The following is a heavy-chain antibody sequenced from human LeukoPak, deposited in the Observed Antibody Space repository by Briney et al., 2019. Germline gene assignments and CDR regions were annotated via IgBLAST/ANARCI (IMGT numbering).Heavy chain of an antibody. Sequence: PSQTLSLTCTVSGGSISSGDYYWSWIRQPPGKGLEWIGYIYYSGSTYYNPSLKSRVTISVDTSKNQFSLKLSSVTAADTAVYYCARVSPGYYYYMDVGGKGTTVTVSS. CDR3: ARVSPGYYYYMDV. CDR1: GGSISSGDYY. J-gene: IGHJ6*03. V-gene: IGHV4-30-4*08. CDR2: IYYSGST.